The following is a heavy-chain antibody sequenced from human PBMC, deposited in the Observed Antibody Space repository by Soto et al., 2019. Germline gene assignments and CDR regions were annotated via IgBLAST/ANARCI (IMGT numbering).Heavy chain of an antibody. J-gene: IGHJ4*02. CDR3: PRADRRDGYNFGY. CDR2: INHSGST. Sequence: SETLSLTCAVYGGSFSGYYWSWIRQPPGKGLEWIGEINHSGSTNYNPSLKSRVTISVDTSKNQFSLKLSSVTAADTAVYYCPRADRRDGYNFGYWGQGTLVTVSS. V-gene: IGHV4-34*01. CDR1: GGSFSGYY. D-gene: IGHD5-12*01.